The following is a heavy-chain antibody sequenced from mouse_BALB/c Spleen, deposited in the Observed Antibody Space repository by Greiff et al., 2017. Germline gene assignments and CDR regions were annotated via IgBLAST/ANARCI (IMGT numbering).Heavy chain of an antibody. V-gene: IGHV5-17*02. D-gene: IGHD4-1*01. CDR2: ISSGSSTI. CDR3: ARSELGRTWFAY. Sequence: EVQGVESGGGLVQPGGSLKLSCAASGFTFSSFGMHWVRQAPEKGLEWVAYISSGSSTIYYADTVKGRFTISRDTPKNTLFLQMTSLRSEDTAMYYCARSELGRTWFAYWGQGTLVTVSA. J-gene: IGHJ3*01. CDR1: GFTFSSFG.